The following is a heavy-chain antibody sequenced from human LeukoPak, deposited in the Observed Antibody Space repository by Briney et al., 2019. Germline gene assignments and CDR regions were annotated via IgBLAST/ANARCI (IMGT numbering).Heavy chain of an antibody. CDR2: ISYDGSNK. CDR3: AKSHSSGWFFDY. D-gene: IGHD6-19*01. Sequence: GGSLRLSCEASEFTFSTYAMHWVRQAPGKGLEWVAVISYDGSNKYYADSVKGRFTISRDNSKNTLYLQMNSLRAEDTAVYYCAKSHSSGWFFDYWGQGTLVTVSS. CDR1: EFTFSTYA. J-gene: IGHJ4*02. V-gene: IGHV3-30*18.